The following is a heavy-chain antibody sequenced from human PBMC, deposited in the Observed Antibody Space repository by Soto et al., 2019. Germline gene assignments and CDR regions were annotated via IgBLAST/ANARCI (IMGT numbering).Heavy chain of an antibody. V-gene: IGHV4-59*01. Sequence: QVQLQESGPGLVKPSETLSLTCTVSGGSISSYYWSWIRQPPGKGLEWIGYIYYSGSTNYNPSLQSRVNTSVDTSKNQFSLKLSSVTAADTAVYYCARDLYYYDSSGLWYFDLWGRGTLVTVSS. CDR2: IYYSGST. CDR1: GGSISSYY. CDR3: ARDLYYYDSSGLWYFDL. D-gene: IGHD3-22*01. J-gene: IGHJ2*01.